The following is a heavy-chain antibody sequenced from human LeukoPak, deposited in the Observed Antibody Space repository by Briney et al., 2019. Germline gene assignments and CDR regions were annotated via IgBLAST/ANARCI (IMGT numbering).Heavy chain of an antibody. J-gene: IGHJ4*02. V-gene: IGHV3-21*01. CDR1: GFTFSSYS. CDR2: ISSSSSYI. Sequence: GGSLRLSCAASGFTFSSYSMNWVRQAPGKGLEWVSSISSSSSYIYYADSVKGRFTISRDNAKNSLYLQMNSLRAEDTAVYYCARGRSSPYYDFWSGFDQWGQGTLVTVSS. D-gene: IGHD3-3*01. CDR3: ARGRSSPYYDFWSGFDQ.